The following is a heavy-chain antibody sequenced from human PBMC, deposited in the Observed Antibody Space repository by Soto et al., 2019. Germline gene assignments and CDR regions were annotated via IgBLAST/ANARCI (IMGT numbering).Heavy chain of an antibody. J-gene: IGHJ3*02. Sequence: GGSLRLSCAASGFTFSSYAMSWVRQAPGKGLEWVSAISGSGGSTYYADSVKDRFTISRDNSKNTLYLQMNSLRAEDTAVYYCAKDFGGERAFDIWGQGTMVTVSS. D-gene: IGHD3-10*01. CDR3: AKDFGGERAFDI. V-gene: IGHV3-23*01. CDR1: GFTFSSYA. CDR2: ISGSGGST.